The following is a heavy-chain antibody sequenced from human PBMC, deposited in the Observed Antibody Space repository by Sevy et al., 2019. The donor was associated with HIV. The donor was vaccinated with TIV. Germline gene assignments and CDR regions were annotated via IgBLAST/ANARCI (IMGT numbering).Heavy chain of an antibody. CDR2: ISTGGGFT. CDR3: AKDFLSPNYYGTQFDF. CDR1: GFTFNSYA. Sequence: GGSLRLSCATSGFTFNSYAMSWVRQAPGKGLEWVSTISTGGGFTFYADSVNGRFSISRDNFNNTFFLQMNSLRADDTAMYYCAKDFLSPNYYGTQFDFWGQGTVVTVSS. J-gene: IGHJ4*02. V-gene: IGHV3-23*01. D-gene: IGHD3-10*01.